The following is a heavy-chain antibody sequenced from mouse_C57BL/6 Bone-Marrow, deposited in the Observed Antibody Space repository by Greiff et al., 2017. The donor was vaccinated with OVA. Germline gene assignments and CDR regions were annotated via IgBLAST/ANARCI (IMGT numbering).Heavy chain of an antibody. CDR1: GFTFSDYG. CDR3: ARRLYDYDVGFAY. D-gene: IGHD2-4*01. J-gene: IGHJ3*01. Sequence: EVKLVESGGGLVKPGGSLKLSCAASGFTFSDYGMHWVRQAPEKGLEWVAYISSGSSTIYYEDTVKGRFTISRDNAKNTLFLQMTSLRSEDTAMYYCARRLYDYDVGFAYWGQGTLVTVSA. CDR2: ISSGSSTI. V-gene: IGHV5-17*01.